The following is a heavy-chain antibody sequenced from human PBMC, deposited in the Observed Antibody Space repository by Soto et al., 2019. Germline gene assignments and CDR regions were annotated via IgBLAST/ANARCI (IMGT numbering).Heavy chain of an antibody. CDR3: ASGMSTT. CDR2: MNPNSGHT. Sequence: QVQLVQSGAEVKKPGASVKVSCKASGYTFTNYDINWMRQATGQGLEWMGWMNPNSGHTNYAQKFPGRVTMTRNTSIRTAYMELTSLRSEDTAVYYCASGMSTTWGQGTLVTVSS. CDR1: GYTFTNYD. J-gene: IGHJ5*02. V-gene: IGHV1-8*01. D-gene: IGHD2-2*01.